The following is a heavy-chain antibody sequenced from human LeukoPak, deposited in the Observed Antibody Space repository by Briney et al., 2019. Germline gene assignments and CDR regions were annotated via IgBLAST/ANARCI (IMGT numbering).Heavy chain of an antibody. CDR1: GFTFSSYA. J-gene: IGHJ4*02. CDR3: ARDLGLDY. D-gene: IGHD3-10*01. CDR2: IKEDGSEK. V-gene: IGHV3-7*01. Sequence: GGSLRLSCAASGFTFSSYAMSWVRQAPGKGLEWVANIKEDGSEKAYVDSVKGRFTISRDNAKNALYLQMNSLRVEDTAVYYCARDLGLDYWGQGTLVTVSS.